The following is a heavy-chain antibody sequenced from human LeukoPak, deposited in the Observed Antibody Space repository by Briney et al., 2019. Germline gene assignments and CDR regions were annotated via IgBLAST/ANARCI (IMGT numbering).Heavy chain of an antibody. V-gene: IGHV3-30*14. CDR2: IRNDGTIK. J-gene: IGHJ6*02. CDR1: GFTFSSYA. CDR3: AREAVMPVAPVKIGTSDRPLYEYYGLDV. D-gene: IGHD1/OR15-1a*01. Sequence: GRSLRLSCAASGFTFSSYAMHWVRQAPGKGLEWVAFIRNDGTIKYYADSVKGRFTISRDNSKNTLYLQMNSLRADDTAVYYCAREAVMPVAPVKIGTSDRPLYEYYGLDVWGQGTTVTVS.